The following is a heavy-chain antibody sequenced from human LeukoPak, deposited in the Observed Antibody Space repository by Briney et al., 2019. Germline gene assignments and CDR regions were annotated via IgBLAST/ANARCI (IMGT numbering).Heavy chain of an antibody. V-gene: IGHV1-69*13. CDR3: ARENYDFWSGYSPFYYYYGTDV. CDR1: GYTFTSYG. Sequence: ASVKVSCKASGYTFTSYGISWVRQAPGQGLEWMGGIIPIFGTANYAQKFQGRVTITADESTSTAYMELSSLRSEDTAVYYCARENYDFWSGYSPFYYYYGTDVWGQGTTVTVSS. J-gene: IGHJ6*02. D-gene: IGHD3-3*01. CDR2: IIPIFGTA.